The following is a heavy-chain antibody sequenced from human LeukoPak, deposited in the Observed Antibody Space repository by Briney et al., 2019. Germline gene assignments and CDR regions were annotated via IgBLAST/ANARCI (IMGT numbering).Heavy chain of an antibody. V-gene: IGHV3-53*01. J-gene: IGHJ4*02. Sequence: GGTLRLSCAASGFTVSSTYMAWVRQAPGKGLEWVSIIYSSTSTYYADSVKGRFTLSRDNSKNTLFLQMNSLRAEDTAVYFCARGYCTSTSCPWSFDYWGQGTLVTVSS. CDR3: ARGYCTSTSCPWSFDY. CDR1: GFTVSSTY. CDR2: IYSSTST. D-gene: IGHD2-2*01.